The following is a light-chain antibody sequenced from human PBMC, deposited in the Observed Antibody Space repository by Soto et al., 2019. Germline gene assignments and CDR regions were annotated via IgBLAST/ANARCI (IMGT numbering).Light chain of an antibody. CDR1: QSVSSN. V-gene: IGKV3-15*01. J-gene: IGKJ5*01. CDR2: DAS. Sequence: EIVMTHSPGTLSVSPGERATLSFRASQSVSSNLAWYQQKPGQAPRLLISDASTRATGIPARFSGSGSGTEFTLTVSSLQSEDFAVYYCQQYIKWPITFGQGTRLEIK. CDR3: QQYIKWPIT.